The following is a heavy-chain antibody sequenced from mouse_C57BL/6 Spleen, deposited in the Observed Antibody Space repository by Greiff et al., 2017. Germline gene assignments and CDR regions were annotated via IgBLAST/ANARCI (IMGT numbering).Heavy chain of an antibody. Sequence: VQLQQPGAELVRPGTSVKLSCKASGYTFTSYWMHWVKQRPGQGLEWIGVIDPSDSYTNYNQKFTGKATLPVDTSSSTANMQLSRLTTEDAAVYYCARTDYYGSSYWYFDVWGTGTTVTVSS. CDR2: IDPSDSYT. D-gene: IGHD1-1*01. V-gene: IGHV1-59*01. J-gene: IGHJ1*03. CDR3: ARTDYYGSSYWYFDV. CDR1: GYTFTSYW.